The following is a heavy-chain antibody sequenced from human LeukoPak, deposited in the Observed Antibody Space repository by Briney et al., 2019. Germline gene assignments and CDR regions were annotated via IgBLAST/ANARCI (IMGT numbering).Heavy chain of an antibody. Sequence: KPSETLSLTCAVSGYSISSGYYWGWIRQPPGKGLEWIGSTYHSGSTYYNPSLKSRVTISRDTSKNQFSLKLSSVTAADTAVYYCARRGRTSLGAFDIWGQRTMVTVSS. CDR1: GYSISSGYY. J-gene: IGHJ3*02. CDR2: TYHSGST. CDR3: ARRGRTSLGAFDI. D-gene: IGHD1-26*01. V-gene: IGHV4-38-2*01.